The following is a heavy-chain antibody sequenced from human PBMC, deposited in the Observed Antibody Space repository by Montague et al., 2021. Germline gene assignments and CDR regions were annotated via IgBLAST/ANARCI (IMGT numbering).Heavy chain of an antibody. CDR1: GGSISEFY. J-gene: IGHJ4*02. V-gene: IGHV4-59*08. CDR2: IYDSGTT. Sequence: SETLSLTCTVTGGSISEFYWSWIRQSPEKGLGWIGYIYDSGTTNYNPSLKSRVTISADTSMNQFSLNLRSVTAADTAVYFCARRLGIRAPFDYWGRGTLVTVSS. CDR3: ARRLGIRAPFDY. D-gene: IGHD7-27*01.